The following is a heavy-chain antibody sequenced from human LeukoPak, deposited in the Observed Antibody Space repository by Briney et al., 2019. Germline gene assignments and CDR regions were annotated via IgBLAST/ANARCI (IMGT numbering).Heavy chain of an antibody. J-gene: IGHJ3*02. Sequence: ASVKVSCKASGYTFTGCYMHWVRQAPGQGLEWMGWINPNSGGTNYAQKFQGRVTMTRDTSISTAYMELSRLRSDDTAVYYCARDSQYYYDSSGVIDIWGQGTMVTVSS. V-gene: IGHV1-2*02. CDR2: INPNSGGT. D-gene: IGHD3-22*01. CDR1: GYTFTGCY. CDR3: ARDSQYYYDSSGVIDI.